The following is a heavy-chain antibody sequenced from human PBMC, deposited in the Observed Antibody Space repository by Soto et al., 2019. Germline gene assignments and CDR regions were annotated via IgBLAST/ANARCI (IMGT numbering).Heavy chain of an antibody. Sequence: TGGSLRLSCAASGFTFSSYGMHWVRQAPGKGLEWVAVISYDGSNKFYADSVKGRFTISRDNSKNTLYLQMNSLRAEDTAVYYCAKDPGPQYFDYWGQGTLVTVSS. CDR2: ISYDGSNK. J-gene: IGHJ4*02. V-gene: IGHV3-30*18. CDR1: GFTFSSYG. CDR3: AKDPGPQYFDY.